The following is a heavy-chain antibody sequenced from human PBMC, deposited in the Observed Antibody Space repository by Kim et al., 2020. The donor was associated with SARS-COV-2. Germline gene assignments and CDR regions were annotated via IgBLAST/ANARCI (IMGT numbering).Heavy chain of an antibody. CDR1: GGSISSGGYY. CDR2: IYYSGST. V-gene: IGHV4-31*03. CDR3: ARVAGRADSNYDWFDP. Sequence: SETLSLTCTVSGGSISSGGYYWSWIRQHPGKGLEWIGYIYYSGSTYYNPSLKSRVTISVDTSKNQFSLKLSSVTAADTAVYYCARVAGRADSNYDWFDPWGQGTLVTVSS. D-gene: IGHD4-4*01. J-gene: IGHJ5*02.